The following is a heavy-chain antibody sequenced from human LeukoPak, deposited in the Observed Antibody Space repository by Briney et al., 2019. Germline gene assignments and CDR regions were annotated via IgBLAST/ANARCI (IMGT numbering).Heavy chain of an antibody. CDR1: GGTFSSYA. Sequence: ASVKVSCKASGGTFSSYAIDWVRQAPGQRLEWMGWINAGNGNTKYSQKFQGRVTITRDTSASTAYMELSSLRSEDTAVYYCASPWLGATEFHYWGQGTLVTVSS. J-gene: IGHJ4*02. CDR2: INAGNGNT. D-gene: IGHD1-26*01. CDR3: ASPWLGATEFHY. V-gene: IGHV1-3*01.